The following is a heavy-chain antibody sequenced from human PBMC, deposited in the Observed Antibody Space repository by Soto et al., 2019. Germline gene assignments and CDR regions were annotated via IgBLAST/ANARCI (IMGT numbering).Heavy chain of an antibody. CDR2: IYSDNNT. J-gene: IGHJ6*02. CDR1: GFTVSSDS. V-gene: IGHV3-66*04. Sequence: GWSLRLSCAASGFTVSSDSMTWVRQAPGKGLEWISIIYSDNNTDYADSVKGRFSISRDTSKNILYLQMNSLRAEDTAEYYCARHYSAMGVWGQGTTVTVSS. CDR3: ARHYSAMGV.